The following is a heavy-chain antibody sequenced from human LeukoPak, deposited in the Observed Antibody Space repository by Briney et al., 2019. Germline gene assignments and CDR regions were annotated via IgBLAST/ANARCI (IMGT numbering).Heavy chain of an antibody. CDR2: ISSSGDIK. Sequence: PGGSLRLSCAASGFTFSDYYMSWIRQAPGKGLEWVSDISSSGDIKSYADSVKGRFTISRDNAKTSLHLQMTSLRAEDTAVYYCAREIVAGAFDYWGQGTLVTVSS. CDR1: GFTFSDYY. J-gene: IGHJ4*02. V-gene: IGHV3-11*01. CDR3: AREIVAGAFDY. D-gene: IGHD6-19*01.